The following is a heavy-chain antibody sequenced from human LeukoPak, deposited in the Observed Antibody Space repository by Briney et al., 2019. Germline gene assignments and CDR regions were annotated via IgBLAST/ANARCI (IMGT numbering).Heavy chain of an antibody. J-gene: IGHJ4*02. D-gene: IGHD1-1*01. Sequence: SETLSLTCTVSGYSIGSGYYWGWIRQPPGKGPEWIGSMYHSGSTYYNPSLESRVTISVDTSKNQFSLKLSSVTPADTAVYYCTEERAGTTIDYWGQGTLVTVSS. V-gene: IGHV4-38-2*02. CDR2: MYHSGST. CDR3: TEERAGTTIDY. CDR1: GYSIGSGYY.